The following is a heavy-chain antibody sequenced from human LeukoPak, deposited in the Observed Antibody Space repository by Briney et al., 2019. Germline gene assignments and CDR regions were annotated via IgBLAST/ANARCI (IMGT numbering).Heavy chain of an antibody. CDR2: INHSGST. CDR3: ARRKGTKTQLAIDY. D-gene: IGHD6-13*01. CDR1: GGSISSSSYY. J-gene: IGHJ4*02. Sequence: KPSETLSLTCTVSGGSISSSSYYWSWIRQPPGKGLEWIGEINHSGSTNYNPSLKSRVTISVDTSKNQFSLKLSSVTAADTAVYYCARRKGTKTQLAIDYWGQGTLVTVSS. V-gene: IGHV4-39*07.